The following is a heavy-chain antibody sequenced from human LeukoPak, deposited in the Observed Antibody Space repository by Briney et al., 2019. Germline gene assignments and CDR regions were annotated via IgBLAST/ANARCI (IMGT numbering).Heavy chain of an antibody. V-gene: IGHV4-61*02. D-gene: IGHD3-22*01. CDR2: MYTSGST. CDR1: GGSISSGSYY. Sequence: PSETLSLTCTVSGGSISSGSYYWRWIRQPAGQGLEYIVRMYTSGSTNYNPSLKSRVTISLDTSKNQFSLKLSSVTAADTAVYYCARGYDGSGYYYRNWYFDLWGRGTLVTVSS. J-gene: IGHJ2*01. CDR3: ARGYDGSGYYYRNWYFDL.